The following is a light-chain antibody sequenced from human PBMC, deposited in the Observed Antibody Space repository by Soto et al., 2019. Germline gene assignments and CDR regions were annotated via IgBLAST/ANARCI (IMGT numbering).Light chain of an antibody. J-gene: IGKJ1*01. CDR2: GAS. CDR3: KQYNNWPRT. Sequence: IVMTQSPATLSVSPGARATLSCRARQSVSSNLAWYQQKPGQAPRLLIYGASTRATGIPARFSGSGSGTYFTLTISSLQSEDVAVCYCKQYNNWPRTFGQGTKVDIK. CDR1: QSVSSN. V-gene: IGKV3-15*01.